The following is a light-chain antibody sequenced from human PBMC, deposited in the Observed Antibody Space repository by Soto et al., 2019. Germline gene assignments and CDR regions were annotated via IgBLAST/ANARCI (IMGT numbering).Light chain of an antibody. CDR3: QQYGSSPPST. V-gene: IGKV3-20*01. Sequence: IVLTQSPGTLSLSPGERATLSCRASQSVSSSYLAWYQQKPGQAPRLLIYGASSRATGIPDRFSGSGSGTDFTFTVSRLEHEDFAVYYCQQYGSSPPSTFGGGTKVGIK. CDR1: QSVSSSY. J-gene: IGKJ4*01. CDR2: GAS.